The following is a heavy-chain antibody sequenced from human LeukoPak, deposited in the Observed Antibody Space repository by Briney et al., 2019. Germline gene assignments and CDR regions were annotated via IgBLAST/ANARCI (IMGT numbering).Heavy chain of an antibody. J-gene: IGHJ4*02. CDR1: GYTFTGYY. CDR2: INPNSGGT. V-gene: IGHV1-2*02. D-gene: IGHD1-26*01. Sequence: ASVKVSCKASGYTFTGYYMHWVRQAPGQGLEWMGWINPNSGGTNYAQKFQGRVTMTTDTSTSTAYMELRSLRSDDTAVYYCARGEVGGSYGIAFDYWGQGTLVTVSS. CDR3: ARGEVGGSYGIAFDY.